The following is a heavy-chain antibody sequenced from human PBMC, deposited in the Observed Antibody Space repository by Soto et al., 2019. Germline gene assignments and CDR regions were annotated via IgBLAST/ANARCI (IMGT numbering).Heavy chain of an antibody. V-gene: IGHV3-7*01. D-gene: IGHD5-18*01. CDR1: GFTFSSSW. CDR3: ARDRGYSSYDY. J-gene: IGHJ4*02. CDR2: IKEEGSEK. Sequence: LRLSCAASGFTFSSSWMNWVRQAPGKGLEWVAGIKEEGSEKYYVDIVKGRFTISRDNVENSLYLQMNSLRGEDSAVYFCARDRGYSSYDYWGLGTLVTVSS.